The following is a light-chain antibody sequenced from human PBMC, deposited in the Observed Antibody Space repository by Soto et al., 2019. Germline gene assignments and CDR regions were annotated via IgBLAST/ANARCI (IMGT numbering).Light chain of an antibody. CDR2: EVS. Sequence: QSALTQPASVSGSAGQSITISCTGTSSDVGSYNYVSWYQQHPGKAPKLMIYEVSTRPSGVSSRFSGFKSGNTASLGISGLQAEDEADYYCSSYTSSSTVFGTGTKVTVL. V-gene: IGLV2-14*01. CDR1: SSDVGSYNY. CDR3: SSYTSSSTV. J-gene: IGLJ1*01.